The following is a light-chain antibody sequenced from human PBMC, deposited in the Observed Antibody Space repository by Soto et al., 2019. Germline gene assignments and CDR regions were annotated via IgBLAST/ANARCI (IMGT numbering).Light chain of an antibody. Sequence: VVITHSPATLSLAPGERAVLSCMGSQSLGSNLDWYNNKPGQAHRLLLYEASIRATSLPARFSGDGSGTELTLNISSLQSEDFRIYYCQNYNQWPWTLGPGTKVDIK. J-gene: IGKJ1*01. CDR3: QNYNQWPWT. CDR1: QSLGSN. CDR2: EAS. V-gene: IGKV3-15*01.